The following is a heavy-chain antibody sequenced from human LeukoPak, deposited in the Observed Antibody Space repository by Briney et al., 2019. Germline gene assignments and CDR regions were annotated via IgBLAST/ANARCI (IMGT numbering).Heavy chain of an antibody. CDR2: MNPNSGNT. J-gene: IGHJ6*02. V-gene: IGHV1-8*01. CDR3: ATGYCSSTSCYRGYYYYYYGMDV. D-gene: IGHD2-2*02. CDR1: GYTFTSYD. Sequence: GASVKVSCKASGYTFTSYDINWVRQATGQGLEWMGWMNPNSGNTGYAQKFQGRVTMTEDTSTDTAYMELSSLRSEDTAVYYCATGYCSSTSCYRGYYYYYYGMDVWGQGTTVTVSS.